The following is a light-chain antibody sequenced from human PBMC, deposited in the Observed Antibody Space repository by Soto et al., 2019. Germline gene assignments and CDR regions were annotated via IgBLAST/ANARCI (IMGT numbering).Light chain of an antibody. CDR1: QSVSSN. V-gene: IGKV3-15*01. Sequence: EIVMTQSPATRSVSPGERATLSCRASQSVSSNLAWYQQKPGQAPRLLIYGASTRATGIPARFSGSGSGTEFTLTISSLQSEDFAVYYCQHYNNWPRTFGQGTRWKSN. CDR3: QHYNNWPRT. J-gene: IGKJ1*01. CDR2: GAS.